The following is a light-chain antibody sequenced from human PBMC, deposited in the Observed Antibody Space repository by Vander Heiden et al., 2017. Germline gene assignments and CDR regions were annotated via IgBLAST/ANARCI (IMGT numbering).Light chain of an antibody. J-gene: IGKJ2*01. V-gene: IGKV1-39*01. CDR1: QSISSY. Sequence: DIQLTQSPSSLSSSVGDRVTIPCRASQSISSYLNWYQQKPGKAPKLLSYAASSLQSGVPSRFSGSGSGTDCTLTISSLQPEDFATYYCQPSYSTPYTFGQGTKLEIK. CDR2: AAS. CDR3: QPSYSTPYT.